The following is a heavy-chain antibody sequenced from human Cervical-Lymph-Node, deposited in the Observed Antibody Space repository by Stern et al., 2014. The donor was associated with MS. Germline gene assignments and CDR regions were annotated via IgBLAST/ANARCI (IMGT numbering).Heavy chain of an antibody. V-gene: IGHV4-4*02. J-gene: IGHJ4*02. Sequence: QVQLQESGPGLVKPSGTLSLTCAVSGGSILRTDWWSWVRQPPGKGLEWIGEVYHSGYANYSPSLKSRVTISVDKSKNQFSLNLTSVTAADTALYYCASRTLTFPYYFDSWGQGTLVTVSS. CDR1: GGSILRTDW. CDR2: VYHSGYA. CDR3: ASRTLTFPYYFDS. D-gene: IGHD3-9*01.